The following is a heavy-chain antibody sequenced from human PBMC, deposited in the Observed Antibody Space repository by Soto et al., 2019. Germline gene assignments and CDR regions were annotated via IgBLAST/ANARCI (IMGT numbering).Heavy chain of an antibody. V-gene: IGHV4-39*01. CDR3: ARRSSRWYYFDY. J-gene: IGHJ4*02. CDR1: GGSIRTSGYY. Sequence: QLQVQESGPGLVKPSETLSLTCTISGGSIRTSGYYWDWIRQPPGRGLEWIGTIDYTGSTYYNPSLKSRVTISLDTSKNQFSLNLISVTAADTSIYYCARRSSRWYYFDYWGQGSLVTVSS. CDR2: IDYTGST. D-gene: IGHD6-19*01.